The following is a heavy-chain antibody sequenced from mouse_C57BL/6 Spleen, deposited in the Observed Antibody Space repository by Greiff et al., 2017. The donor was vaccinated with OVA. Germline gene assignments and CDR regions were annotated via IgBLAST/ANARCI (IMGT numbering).Heavy chain of an antibody. Sequence: VQLQQPGAELVRPGSSVKLSCKASGFTFTSYWLDWVKQRPGQGLEWIGNIYPSDSATHYTQKFKDKATLTVDKSSSTAYMQLSSLTSEDSAVYDRARWGSSGDGSDDWGQGTTLTGAS. CDR1: GFTFTSYW. J-gene: IGHJ2*01. V-gene: IGHV1-61*01. D-gene: IGHD3-2*02. CDR2: IYPSDSAT. CDR3: ARWGSSGDGSDD.